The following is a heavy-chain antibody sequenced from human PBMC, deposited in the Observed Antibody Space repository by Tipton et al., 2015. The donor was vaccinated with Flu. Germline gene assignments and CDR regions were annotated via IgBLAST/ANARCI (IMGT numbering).Heavy chain of an antibody. CDR1: GGSISSGSYY. J-gene: IGHJ4*02. D-gene: IGHD3-16*01. CDR3: ARSVWGTPYFDY. V-gene: IGHV4-61*02. CDR2: IYTSGST. Sequence: TLSLTCTVSGGSISSGSYYWSWIRQPAGKGLEWIGRIYTSGSTNYNPSLKSRVTISVDTSKNQFSLKLSSVTAADTAVYYCARSVWGTPYFDYWGQGTLVTVSS.